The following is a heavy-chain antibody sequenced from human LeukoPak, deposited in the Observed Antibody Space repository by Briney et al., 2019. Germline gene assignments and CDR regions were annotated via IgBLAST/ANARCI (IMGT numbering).Heavy chain of an antibody. Sequence: SVKVSCKASGGTFSSYAISWVRQAPGQGLEWMGRIIPILGIANYAQKFQGRVTMTGDTSISTAYMELSRLRSDDTAVYYCAREGAGRGFQYNWFDPWGQGTLVTVSS. CDR3: AREGAGRGFQYNWFDP. CDR2: IIPILGIA. D-gene: IGHD3-10*01. CDR1: GGTFSSYA. J-gene: IGHJ5*02. V-gene: IGHV1-69*04.